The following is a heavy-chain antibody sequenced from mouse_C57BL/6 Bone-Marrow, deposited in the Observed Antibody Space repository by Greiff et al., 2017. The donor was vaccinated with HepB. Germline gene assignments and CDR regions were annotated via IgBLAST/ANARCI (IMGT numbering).Heavy chain of an antibody. V-gene: IGHV5-4*01. CDR3: ARETTTVRAMDY. Sequence: EVQVVESGGGLVKPGGSLKLSCAASGFTFSSYAMSWVRQTPEKRLEWVATISDGGSYTYYPDNVKGRFTISRDNAKNNLYLQMSHLKSEDTAMYYCARETTTVRAMDYWGQGTSVTVSS. CDR2: ISDGGSYT. D-gene: IGHD1-1*01. J-gene: IGHJ4*01. CDR1: GFTFSSYA.